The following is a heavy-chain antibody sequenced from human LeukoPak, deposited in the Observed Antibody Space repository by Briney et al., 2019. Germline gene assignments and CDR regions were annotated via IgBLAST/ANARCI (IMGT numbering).Heavy chain of an antibody. J-gene: IGHJ5*02. V-gene: IGHV3-23*01. CDR2: ITDSGGST. D-gene: IGHD3-22*01. CDR1: GFTLSAYA. Sequence: PGGSLRLSCAASGFTLSAYAMSWVRQAPAKGLEWVSGITDSGGSTFYADSVKGRFTISRDNSKNTLYLQMNSLRAEDTAVYYCAKLAIVGNWFDPWGQGTLVTVSS. CDR3: AKLAIVGNWFDP.